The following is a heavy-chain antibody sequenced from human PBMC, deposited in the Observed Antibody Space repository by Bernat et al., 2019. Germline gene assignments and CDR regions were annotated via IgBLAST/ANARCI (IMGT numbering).Heavy chain of an antibody. CDR2: INHSGST. J-gene: IGHJ4*02. Sequence: QVQLQQWGAGLLKPSETLSLTCAVYGGSFSGYYWSWIRQPPGKGLEWIGEINHSGSTNYNPSLKSRVTISVDTSKNQFSLKLSSVTAADTAVYYCARKRGFDYWGQRTLVTVSS. CDR1: GGSFSGYY. CDR3: ARKRGFDY. D-gene: IGHD3-10*01. V-gene: IGHV4-34*01.